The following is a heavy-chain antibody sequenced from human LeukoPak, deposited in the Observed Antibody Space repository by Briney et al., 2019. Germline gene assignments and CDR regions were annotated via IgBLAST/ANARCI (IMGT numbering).Heavy chain of an antibody. CDR2: TYYSGTT. V-gene: IGHV4-59*01. J-gene: IGHJ4*02. CDR1: GGSISSDY. D-gene: IGHD7-27*01. CDR3: ARGANWGSPDY. Sequence: PSETPSLTCTVSGGSISSDYWSWIRQSPGKGLEWIGYTYYSGTTSYNPSLKSRVTISLDTSKNQFSLKLSSVTAADTAVYYCARGANWGSPDYWGQGTLVTVSS.